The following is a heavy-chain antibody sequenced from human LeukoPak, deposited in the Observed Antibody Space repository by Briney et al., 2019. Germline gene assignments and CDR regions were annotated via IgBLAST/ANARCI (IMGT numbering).Heavy chain of an antibody. Sequence: SETLSLTCTVSGGSISSYYWSWIRQPPGKGLEWIGYIYYSGSTNYNPSLKSRDTISVDTSKNQFSLKLSSVTAADTAVYYCARHDSLLVWGAFDIWGQGTMVTVSS. J-gene: IGHJ3*02. CDR1: GGSISSYY. D-gene: IGHD3-3*01. CDR2: IYYSGST. V-gene: IGHV4-59*08. CDR3: ARHDSLLVWGAFDI.